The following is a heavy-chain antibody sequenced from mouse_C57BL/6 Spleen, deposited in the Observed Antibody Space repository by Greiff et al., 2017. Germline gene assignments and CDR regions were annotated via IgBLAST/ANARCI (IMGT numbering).Heavy chain of an antibody. V-gene: IGHV1-85*01. CDR1: GYTFTSYD. CDR2: IYPRDGST. D-gene: IGHD2-4*01. Sequence: QVQLQQSGPELVKPGASVKLSCKASGYTFTSYDINWVKQRPGQGLEWIGWIYPRDGSTKYNEKFKGKATLTVDTSSSTAYMELHSLTSEDSAVYFCASPSYDYDGYAMDYWGQGTSVTVSS. CDR3: ASPSYDYDGYAMDY. J-gene: IGHJ4*01.